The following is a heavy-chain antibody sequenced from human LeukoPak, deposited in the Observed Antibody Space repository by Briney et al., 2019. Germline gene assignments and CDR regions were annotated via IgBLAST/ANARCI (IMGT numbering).Heavy chain of an antibody. V-gene: IGHV3-72*01. CDR1: GFTFSDHY. Sequence: GVSLRLSCAASGFTFSDHYMDWVRQAPGKGLEWVGRSRNKAKSYTTEYAASVKGRFTVSRDDSKNSLYLQMNSLKTEDTAVYYCARLSPTVTGHNYFDYWGQGTLVAVSS. CDR3: ARLSPTVTGHNYFDY. D-gene: IGHD4-17*01. J-gene: IGHJ4*02. CDR2: SRNKAKSYTT.